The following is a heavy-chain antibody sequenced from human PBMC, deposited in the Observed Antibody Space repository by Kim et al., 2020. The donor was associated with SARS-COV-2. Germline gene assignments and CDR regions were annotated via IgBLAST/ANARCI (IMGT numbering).Heavy chain of an antibody. D-gene: IGHD6-19*01. CDR3: AILPTQYSSGWSSYYYYYGMDV. CDR2: MNPNSGNT. J-gene: IGHJ6*02. CDR1: GYTFTSYD. V-gene: IGHV1-8*01. Sequence: ASVKVSCKASGYTFTSYDINWVRQATGQGLEWMGWMNPNSGNTGYAQKFQGRVTMTMNTSISTAYMELSSLRSEDTAVYYCAILPTQYSSGWSSYYYYYGMDVWGQGTTVTVSS.